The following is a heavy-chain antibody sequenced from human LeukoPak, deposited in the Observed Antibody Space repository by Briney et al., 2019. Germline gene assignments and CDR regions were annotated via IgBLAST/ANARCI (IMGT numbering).Heavy chain of an antibody. V-gene: IGHV1-69*04. CDR3: ATRTLAVAGTGEYFQH. J-gene: IGHJ1*01. D-gene: IGHD6-19*01. CDR1: GGTFSSYA. Sequence: AASVKVSCKASGGTFSSYAISWVRQAPGQGLEWMGRIIPILGIANYAQKFQGRVTITADKSTSTAYMELSSLRSEDTAIYYCATRTLAVAGTGEYFQHWGQGTLVTVSS. CDR2: IIPILGIA.